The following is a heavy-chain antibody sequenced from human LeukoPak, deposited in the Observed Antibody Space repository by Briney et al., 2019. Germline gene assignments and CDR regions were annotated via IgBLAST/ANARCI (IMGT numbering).Heavy chain of an antibody. CDR3: ARDCSGGSCYGAFDI. D-gene: IGHD2-15*01. CDR2: IYYSGST. Sequence: PSETLSRTCTVSGGSISSYYWSWIRQPPGKGLEWIGYIYYSGSTNYNPSLKSRVTISVDTSKNQFSLKLSSVTAADTAVYYCARDCSGGSCYGAFDIWGQGTMVTVSS. J-gene: IGHJ3*02. V-gene: IGHV4-59*01. CDR1: GGSISSYY.